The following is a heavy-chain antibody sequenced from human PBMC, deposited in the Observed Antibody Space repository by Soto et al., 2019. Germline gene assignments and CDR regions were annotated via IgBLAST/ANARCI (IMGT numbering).Heavy chain of an antibody. Sequence: QVQLAESGGGVVQPGRSLTITCAASGCTLGTYGMHWVRQAPGKGLEWVAVISNDGGDKYYSDSVMGRFTISRDNSKNTLFLQMNSLRAEDTAVYFCAKEFFDSSGFYPSLDALDIWGQGTVVTVSS. D-gene: IGHD3-22*01. CDR2: ISNDGGDK. CDR3: AKEFFDSSGFYPSLDALDI. V-gene: IGHV3-30*18. CDR1: GCTLGTYG. J-gene: IGHJ3*02.